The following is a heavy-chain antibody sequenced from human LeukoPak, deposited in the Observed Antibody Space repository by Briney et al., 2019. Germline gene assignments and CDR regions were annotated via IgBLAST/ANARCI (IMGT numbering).Heavy chain of an antibody. V-gene: IGHV1-2*06. Sequence: GASVNVSCKASGYRFSDYYMHWVRQAPGQGLEWMGRINSNCGGTGFAEKFRGRVTMTRDTSISTAYMELSRLTSDDTAVYYCARAGGTYYYESSGYYYQNWFDSWGQGTLVTVSS. J-gene: IGHJ5*01. CDR1: GYRFSDYY. D-gene: IGHD3-22*01. CDR3: ARAGGTYYYESSGYYYQNWFDS. CDR2: INSNCGGT.